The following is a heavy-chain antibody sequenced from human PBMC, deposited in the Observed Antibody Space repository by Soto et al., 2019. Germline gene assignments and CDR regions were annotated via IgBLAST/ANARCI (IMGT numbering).Heavy chain of an antibody. Sequence: GGSLRLSCTGIGFTFAYYTMSWVRQGPREGLEWGSLIRNEAKGVTTHYAASVHGGFIISRDDSRGIAFLQMNNLKSEDTAVYYCTRVGKFDYWGQGT. D-gene: IGHD1-26*01. V-gene: IGHV3-49*04. CDR3: TRVGKFDY. CDR2: IRNEAKGVTT. J-gene: IGHJ4*02. CDR1: GFTFAYYT.